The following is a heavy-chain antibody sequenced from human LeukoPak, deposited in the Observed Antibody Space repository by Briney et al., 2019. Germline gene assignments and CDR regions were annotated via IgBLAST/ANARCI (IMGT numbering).Heavy chain of an antibody. D-gene: IGHD2/OR15-2a*01. J-gene: IGHJ5*02. V-gene: IGHV3-48*04. CDR1: GFTFSNYW. CDR3: TTDLWGGLDP. CDR2: ISSSGSTI. Sequence: GGSLRLSCAASGFTFSNYWMNWVRQAPGKGLEWVSYISSSGSTIYYADSVKGRFTISRDNAKNSLYLQMNSLKTEDTAVYYCTTDLWGGLDPWGQGTLVTVSS.